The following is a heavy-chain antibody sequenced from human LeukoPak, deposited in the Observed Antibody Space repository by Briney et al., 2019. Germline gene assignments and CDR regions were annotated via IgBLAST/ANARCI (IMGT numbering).Heavy chain of an antibody. J-gene: IGHJ4*02. Sequence: GESLKISCKGSGYSFTSYWIGWVRQMPGKGLEWMAIIYPGDSHIRYSPSFQGQVTISADKSITTAYLQWSSLKASDTAMYYCATLWTAEDYWGQGTLVTVSS. D-gene: IGHD2-2*01. CDR1: GYSFTSYW. V-gene: IGHV5-51*01. CDR3: ATLWTAEDY. CDR2: IYPGDSHI.